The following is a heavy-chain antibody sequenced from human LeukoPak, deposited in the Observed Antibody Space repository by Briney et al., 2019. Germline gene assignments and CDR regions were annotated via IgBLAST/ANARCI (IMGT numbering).Heavy chain of an antibody. CDR1: GGSMSSYY. J-gene: IGHJ5*02. V-gene: IGHV4-59*01. CDR3: ARDEGNWFDP. Sequence: PSETLSLTCTGSGGSMSSYYWSWIRQPPGKGLEWIGYIYYSGSTNYNPSLKRRAIISVDTSKHQFSLKLSSVTAADTAVYYCARDEGNWFDPWGQGTLVTVSS. CDR2: IYYSGST.